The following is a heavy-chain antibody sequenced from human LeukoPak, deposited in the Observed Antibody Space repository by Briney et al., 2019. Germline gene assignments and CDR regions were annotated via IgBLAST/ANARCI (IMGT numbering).Heavy chain of an antibody. J-gene: IGHJ4*02. Sequence: GGSLRLSCAASGFTFSSYDMHWVRQATGKGLEWVSAIGTAGDPYYPGSVKGRFTISRENAKNSLYLQMNSLRAGDTAVYYCARAAGGSRGFYFDYWGQGTLVTVSS. CDR3: ARAAGGSRGFYFDY. CDR2: IGTAGDP. CDR1: GFTFSSYD. D-gene: IGHD2-15*01. V-gene: IGHV3-13*05.